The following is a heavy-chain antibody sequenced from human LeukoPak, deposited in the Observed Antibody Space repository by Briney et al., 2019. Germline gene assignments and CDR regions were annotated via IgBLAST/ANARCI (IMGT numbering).Heavy chain of an antibody. CDR3: ARASENYYDSSPFDY. CDR1: GFTFSDYY. V-gene: IGHV3-11*04. Sequence: PGGSLRLSCAASGFTFSDYYISWIRQAPGKGLEWVSYIHPTGSSTYYADSVKGRFTISRDNSKNTLYLQMNSLRAEDTAVYYCARASENYYDSSPFDYWGQGTLVTVSS. D-gene: IGHD3-22*01. CDR2: IHPTGSST. J-gene: IGHJ4*02.